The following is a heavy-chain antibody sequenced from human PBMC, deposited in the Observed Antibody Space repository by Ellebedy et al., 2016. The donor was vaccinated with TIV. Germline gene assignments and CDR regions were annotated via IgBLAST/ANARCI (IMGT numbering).Heavy chain of an antibody. CDR3: ATSGYSDTWLFRGMDV. Sequence: GGSLRLSCAASGFTFGDYYMSRIRQAPGVGLEWISYISASGSTIHYADSVKGRFTISRDNAKNSLYLQMNRLRAEDTAVYYCATSGYSDTWLFRGMDVWGQGTTVTVSS. J-gene: IGHJ6*02. CDR2: ISASGSTI. CDR1: GFTFGDYY. D-gene: IGHD6-13*01. V-gene: IGHV3-11*01.